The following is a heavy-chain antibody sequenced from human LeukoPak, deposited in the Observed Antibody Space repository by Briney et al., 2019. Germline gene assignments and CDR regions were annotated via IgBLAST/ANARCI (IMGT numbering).Heavy chain of an antibody. CDR3: ARDLWGTDIVVVVAATIDC. D-gene: IGHD2-15*01. CDR2: INPNSGGT. Sequence: GASVKVSCKASGYTFTGYYMHWVRQAPGQGLEWMGWINPNSGGTNYAQKFQGRVTMTRDTSISTAYMELSRLRSDDTAVYYCARDLWGTDIVVVVAATIDCWGQGTLVTVSS. J-gene: IGHJ4*02. V-gene: IGHV1-2*02. CDR1: GYTFTGYY.